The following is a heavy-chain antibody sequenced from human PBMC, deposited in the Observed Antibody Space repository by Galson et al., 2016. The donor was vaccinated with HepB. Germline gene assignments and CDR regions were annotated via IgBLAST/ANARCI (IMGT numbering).Heavy chain of an antibody. D-gene: IGHD3-16*01. V-gene: IGHV3-30*18. CDR1: GFTFSSHA. J-gene: IGHJ4*02. CDR2: ISYKGNNK. Sequence: SLRLSCAASGFTFSSHAMHWVRQAPGKGLEWVAIISYKGNNKFYADSVKGRFSISKDISRTRLYLQMNSLRPEDTAVYYCVKGGVWAVPQGFDSWGQGSLVTVSS. CDR3: VKGGVWAVPQGFDS.